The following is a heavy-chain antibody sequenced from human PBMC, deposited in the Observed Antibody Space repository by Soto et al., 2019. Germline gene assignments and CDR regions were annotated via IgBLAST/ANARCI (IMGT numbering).Heavy chain of an antibody. J-gene: IGHJ4*02. Sequence: QVQLVQSGAEVKKPGSSVKVSCKATGDSFRTDGLTWVRQAPGQGLEWMGEIVPLFDTPTYAQKFQGRVTITADVSTSTAFLEVSRLRSDDTALYYCASGNSWYADSWGQGSLVPVSS. D-gene: IGHD6-13*01. CDR1: GDSFRTDG. V-gene: IGHV1-69*12. CDR2: IVPLFDTP. CDR3: ASGNSWYADS.